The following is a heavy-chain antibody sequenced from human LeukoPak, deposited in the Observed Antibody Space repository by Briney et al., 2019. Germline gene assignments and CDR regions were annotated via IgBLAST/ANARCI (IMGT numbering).Heavy chain of an antibody. V-gene: IGHV3-53*01. CDR1: GFTVSSNY. J-gene: IGHJ4*01. CDR2: IYSGGTT. D-gene: IGHD3-3*01. CDR3: ARVGYYNFWSGYLAD. Sequence: GGSLRLSCAASGFTVSSNYMSWVRQAPGKGLEWVSVIYSGGTTYYADSVKGRFTISRDNSKNTVYLQMNSLRAEDTAVYYCARVGYYNFWSGYLADWGQGSLPTLSS.